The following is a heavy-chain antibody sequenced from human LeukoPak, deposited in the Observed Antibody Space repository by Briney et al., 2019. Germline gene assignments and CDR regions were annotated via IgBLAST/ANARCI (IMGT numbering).Heavy chain of an antibody. CDR1: GYTFTSYY. V-gene: IGHV1-46*01. CDR3: ARGVAYGSGSYYQHDY. CDR2: INPSGGST. Sequence: GASVKVSCKASGYTFTSYYMHWVRQAPGQGLEWMGIINPSGGSTSYAQKFQGRVIMTTDRSTSTAYMELRSLRSDDTAVYYCARGVAYGSGSYYQHDYWGQGTLVTVSS. D-gene: IGHD3-10*01. J-gene: IGHJ4*02.